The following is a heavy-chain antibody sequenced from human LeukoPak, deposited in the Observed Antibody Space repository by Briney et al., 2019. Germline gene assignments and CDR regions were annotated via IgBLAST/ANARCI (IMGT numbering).Heavy chain of an antibody. CDR2: INPSGGDT. J-gene: IGHJ4*02. Sequence: ASVKVSCKASGYTFTSFYMHWVRQAPGQGLEWMGIINPSGGDTSYAQKFQGRLTMTKDTSTNTVYMELTSLRSEDTAVYYCAREVMDNLRFDYWGQGTLVTVSS. V-gene: IGHV1-46*01. CDR1: GYTFTSFY. D-gene: IGHD1-14*01. CDR3: AREVMDNLRFDY.